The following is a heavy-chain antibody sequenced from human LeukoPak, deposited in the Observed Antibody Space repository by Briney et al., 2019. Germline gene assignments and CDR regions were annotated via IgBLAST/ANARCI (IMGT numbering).Heavy chain of an antibody. CDR1: GFTFSDHY. CDR2: IRNKANSYTT. J-gene: IGHJ4*02. CDR3: AKGYCTGGSCYSGDY. Sequence: GGSLRLSCAASGFTFSDHYMDWVRQAPEKGLEWVGRIRNKANSYTTEYAASVKGRFTVSRDDSKNSLYLQMRSLKTEDTAVYYCAKGYCTGGSCYSGDYWGQGTLVTVSS. D-gene: IGHD2-15*01. V-gene: IGHV3-72*01.